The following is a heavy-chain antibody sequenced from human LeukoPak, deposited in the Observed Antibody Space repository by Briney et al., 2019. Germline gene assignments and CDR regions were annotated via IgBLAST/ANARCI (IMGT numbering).Heavy chain of an antibody. Sequence: GGSLRLSCAASGFTFSSYSMNWVRQAPGKGLEWVSSISSSSSYIYYADPVKGRFTISRDNAKNSLYLQMNSLGAEDTAVYYCARDGVGATPLDYWGQGTLVTVSS. D-gene: IGHD1-26*01. V-gene: IGHV3-21*01. J-gene: IGHJ4*02. CDR3: ARDGVGATPLDY. CDR1: GFTFSSYS. CDR2: ISSSSSYI.